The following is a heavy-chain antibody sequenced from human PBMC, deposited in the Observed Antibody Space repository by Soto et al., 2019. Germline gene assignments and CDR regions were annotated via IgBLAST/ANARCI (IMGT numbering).Heavy chain of an antibody. CDR2: IYYSGST. Sequence: SETLSLTCTVSGGSISSYYWSWIRQPPGKGLEWIGYIYYSGSTNYNPSLKSRVTISVDTSKNQFSLKLSSVTAADTAVYYCARHPGHYDFWSGQEYYFDYWGQGTLVTVS. CDR1: GGSISSYY. V-gene: IGHV4-59*08. J-gene: IGHJ4*02. D-gene: IGHD3-3*01. CDR3: ARHPGHYDFWSGQEYYFDY.